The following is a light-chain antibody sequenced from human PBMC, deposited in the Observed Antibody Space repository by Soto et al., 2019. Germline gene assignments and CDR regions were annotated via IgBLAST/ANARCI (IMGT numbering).Light chain of an antibody. CDR3: CSYAGSSTVV. J-gene: IGLJ3*02. CDR1: SSDIGGYNL. V-gene: IGLV2-23*01. CDR2: EGN. Sequence: QSALTQPASVSGSPGQSITISCTGTSSDIGGYNLVSWYQQHPGKAPRLMIYEGNKRPSGVSNRFSGSKSGSTASLTISGLQTEDEAAYYCCSYAGSSTVVFGGGTKLTVL.